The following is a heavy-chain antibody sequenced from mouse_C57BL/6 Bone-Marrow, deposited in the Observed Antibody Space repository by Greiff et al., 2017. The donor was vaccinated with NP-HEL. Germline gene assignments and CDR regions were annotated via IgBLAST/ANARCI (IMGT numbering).Heavy chain of an antibody. J-gene: IGHJ4*01. Sequence: EVKLVESGGDLVKPGGSLKLSCAASGFTFSSYGMSWVRQTPDKRLEWVATISSGGSYTYYPDSVKGRFTISRDNAKNTLYLQMSSLKSEDTAMYYCTTVVAPLDAMDYWGQGTSVTVSS. D-gene: IGHD1-1*01. CDR1: GFTFSSYG. V-gene: IGHV5-6*01. CDR3: TTVVAPLDAMDY. CDR2: ISSGGSYT.